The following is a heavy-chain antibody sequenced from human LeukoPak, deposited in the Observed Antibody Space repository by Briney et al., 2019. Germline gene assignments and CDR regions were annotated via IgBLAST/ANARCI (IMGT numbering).Heavy chain of an antibody. D-gene: IGHD3-22*01. CDR3: ARDYYDSSDLDY. Sequence: GGSLRLSCAASGFTFSSYAMSWVRQAPGKGLEWVSAISGSGGSTYYADSVKGRFTISRDNSKNTLYLQMNSLRAEDTAVYYCARDYYDSSDLDYWGQGTLVTVSS. CDR2: ISGSGGST. J-gene: IGHJ4*02. V-gene: IGHV3-23*01. CDR1: GFTFSSYA.